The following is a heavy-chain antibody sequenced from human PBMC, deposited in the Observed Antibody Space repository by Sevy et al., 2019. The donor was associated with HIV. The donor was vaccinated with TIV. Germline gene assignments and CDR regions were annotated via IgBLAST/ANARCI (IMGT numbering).Heavy chain of an antibody. CDR1: GYTFISYA. J-gene: IGHJ4*02. CDR3: ARSYGSGNYYGY. D-gene: IGHD3-10*01. V-gene: IGHV1-18*01. Sequence: ASVKVSCKASGYTFISYAINWVRQAPGQGLEWMGWISAYNGNRNYAQKLQGRVTMTTDTSSSTAYMELRSLRSDDTAVYYCARSYGSGNYYGYWGQGTLVTVSS. CDR2: ISAYNGNR.